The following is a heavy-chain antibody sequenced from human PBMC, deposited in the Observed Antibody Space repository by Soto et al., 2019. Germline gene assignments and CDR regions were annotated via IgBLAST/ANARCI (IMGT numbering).Heavy chain of an antibody. V-gene: IGHV4-30-2*01. CDR3: ARVPSP. Sequence: SLSCADYGRSFRGYSWSWIRQPPGKGLEWIGYIYHSGSTYYNPSLKSRVTISVDRSKNQFSLKLSSVTAADTAVYYCARVPSPWGQGTLVTVSS. CDR1: GRSFRGYS. J-gene: IGHJ5*02. CDR2: IYHSGST.